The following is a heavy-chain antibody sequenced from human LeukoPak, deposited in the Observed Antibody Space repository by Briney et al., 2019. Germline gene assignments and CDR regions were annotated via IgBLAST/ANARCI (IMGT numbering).Heavy chain of an antibody. CDR3: ARGRAAMVTNYGMDV. CDR1: GGSFSGYY. Sequence: SETLSLTCAVYGGSFSGYYWSWIRQPPGKGLEWIGEINHSGSTNYNPSLKSRATISVDTSKNQFSLKLSSVTAADTAVYYCARGRAAMVTNYGMDVWGQGTTVTVSS. J-gene: IGHJ6*02. CDR2: INHSGST. V-gene: IGHV4-34*01. D-gene: IGHD5-18*01.